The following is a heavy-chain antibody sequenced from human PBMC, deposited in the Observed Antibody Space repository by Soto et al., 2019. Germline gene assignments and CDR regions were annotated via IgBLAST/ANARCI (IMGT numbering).Heavy chain of an antibody. CDR1: GVSFSDYG. Sequence: EVQLVESGGGLAQPGGSLRLSCAVSGVSFSDYGMSWVRQAPGKGLEWVANINEDGSAKHYADSVMGRFTISRDNTENSLYLQMNSLRAEDTAVYYCARIFYTFHIWGQGTVVTVSS. CDR3: ARIFYTFHI. CDR2: INEDGSAK. V-gene: IGHV3-7*01. J-gene: IGHJ3*02.